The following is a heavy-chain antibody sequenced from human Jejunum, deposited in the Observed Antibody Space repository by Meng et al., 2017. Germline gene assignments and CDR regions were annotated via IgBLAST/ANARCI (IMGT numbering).Heavy chain of an antibody. CDR3: VRRRSGASSLFDL. CDR1: GGSFSASW. Sequence: QGHRHQGGAGLLKPSETLSLTCAVYGGSFSASWWSWIRQPPGKGLEYIGDIHHSGTTTYMPSLRSRLTISLDTSKNQFSLNLNSVTAADTAIYYCVRRRSGASSLFDLWGPGTLVTVSS. V-gene: IGHV4-34*01. D-gene: IGHD2-15*01. CDR2: IHHSGTT. J-gene: IGHJ5*02.